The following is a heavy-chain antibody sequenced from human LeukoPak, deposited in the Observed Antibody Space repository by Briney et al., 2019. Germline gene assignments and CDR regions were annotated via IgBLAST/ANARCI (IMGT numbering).Heavy chain of an antibody. CDR2: INHSGST. Sequence: SETLSLTCAVYGGSFSGYYWSWIRQPPGKGLEWIGEINHSGSTNYNPSLKSRVTISVDTSKNQFSLKLSSVTAADTAVYYCARQKSSIRYYFDYWGQGTLVTVSS. D-gene: IGHD5-12*01. J-gene: IGHJ4*02. V-gene: IGHV4-34*01. CDR1: GGSFSGYY. CDR3: ARQKSSIRYYFDY.